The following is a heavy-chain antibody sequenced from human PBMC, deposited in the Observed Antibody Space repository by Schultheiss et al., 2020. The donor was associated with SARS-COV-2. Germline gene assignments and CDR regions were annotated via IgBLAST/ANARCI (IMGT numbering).Heavy chain of an antibody. CDR1: GDSVSSNSAA. V-gene: IGHV6-1*01. Sequence: SQTLSLTCAISGDSVSSNSAAWNWIRQSPSRGLEWLGRTYYRSKWYNDYAVSVKSRITINPDTSKNQFSLQLNSVTPEDTAVYYCARVGIVVVPAADDAFDIWGQGTMVTVSS. CDR2: TYYRSKWYN. J-gene: IGHJ3*02. D-gene: IGHD2-2*03. CDR3: ARVGIVVVPAADDAFDI.